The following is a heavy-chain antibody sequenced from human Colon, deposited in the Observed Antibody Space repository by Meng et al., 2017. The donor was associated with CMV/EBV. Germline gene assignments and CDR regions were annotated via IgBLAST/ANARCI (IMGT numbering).Heavy chain of an antibody. CDR3: ARFKGPFDP. J-gene: IGHJ5*02. V-gene: IGHV1-2*02. Sequence: ASVTVSCKASGYTFTGYYMHWVRQAPGQGLEWMGWINPNSGGTNYAQKFQGRVTMTSDTSISTAYMELSRLRSDDTAVYYWARFKGPFDPWGQGTLVTVSS. CDR2: INPNSGGT. CDR1: GYTFTGYY.